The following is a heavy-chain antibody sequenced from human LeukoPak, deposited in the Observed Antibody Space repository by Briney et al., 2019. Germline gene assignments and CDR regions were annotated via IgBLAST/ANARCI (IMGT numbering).Heavy chain of an antibody. CDR1: GGSISSYY. D-gene: IGHD3-22*01. J-gene: IGHJ4*02. CDR2: IYYSGST. CDR3: ARGADDSSGTDY. Sequence: PSETLSLTCTVSGGSISSYYWSWIRQPPGKGLEWIGYIYYSGSTYYNPSLKSRVTISVDTSKNQFSLKLSSVTAADTAVYYCARGADDSSGTDYWGQGTLVTVSS. V-gene: IGHV4-59*06.